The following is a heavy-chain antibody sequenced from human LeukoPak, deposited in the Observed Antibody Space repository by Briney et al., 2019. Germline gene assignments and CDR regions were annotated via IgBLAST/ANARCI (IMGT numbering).Heavy chain of an antibody. CDR3: ARHDSTCYYH. J-gene: IGHJ5*02. CDR1: GGSISSYY. Sequence: PSETLSLTCTVSGGSISSYYWSWIRLPPGKGLEWIGYIYYSGSTNYNPSLKSRVTMSVDTSKNQFSLRLSSVTAADTAVYYCARHDSTCYYHWGQGTLVTVSS. CDR2: IYYSGST. D-gene: IGHD3-22*01. V-gene: IGHV4-59*01.